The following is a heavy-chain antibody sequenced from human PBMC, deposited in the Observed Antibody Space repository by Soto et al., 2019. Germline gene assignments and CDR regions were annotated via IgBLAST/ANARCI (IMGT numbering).Heavy chain of an antibody. D-gene: IGHD4-17*01. CDR2: IYYSGST. J-gene: IGHJ4*02. Sequence: QLQLQESGPGLVKPSETLSLTCTVSGGSISSSSYYWGWIRQPPGKGLEWIGSIYYSGSTYYNPSLKSRVTISVDTSKHQFSLKLSSVTAADTAVYYCARRRGDLGWYFDYWGQGTLVTVSS. V-gene: IGHV4-39*01. CDR1: GGSISSSSYY. CDR3: ARRRGDLGWYFDY.